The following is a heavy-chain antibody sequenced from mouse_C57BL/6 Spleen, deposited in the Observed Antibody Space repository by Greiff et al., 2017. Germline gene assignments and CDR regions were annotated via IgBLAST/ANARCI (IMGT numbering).Heavy chain of an antibody. J-gene: IGHJ2*01. CDR2: IYPGDGDT. CDR3: AREEGITTVVAHFDY. Sequence: VQLQQSGPELVKPGASVKISCKASGYAFSSSWMNWVKQRPGKGLEWIGRIYPGDGDTNYNGKFKGKATLTADKSSSTAYMQLRSLTSEDSAVYFCAREEGITTVVAHFDYWGQGTTLTVSS. D-gene: IGHD1-1*01. V-gene: IGHV1-80*01. CDR1: GYAFSSSW.